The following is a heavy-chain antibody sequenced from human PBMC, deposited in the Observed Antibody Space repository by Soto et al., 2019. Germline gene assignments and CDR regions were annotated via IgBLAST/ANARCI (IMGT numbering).Heavy chain of an antibody. J-gene: IGHJ4*02. CDR3: VKNGEYSLHY. CDR2: IYLNGGS. D-gene: IGHD4-17*01. V-gene: IGHV4-4*02. CDR1: GFTFSSYA. Sequence: PGGSLRLSCAASGFTFSSYAMSWVRQAPGKGLEWIGQIYLNGGSTYDPSLKTRVAISVDMSKNLLSLELRSVTTADTAIYYCVKNGEYSLHYWGQGALVTAPQ.